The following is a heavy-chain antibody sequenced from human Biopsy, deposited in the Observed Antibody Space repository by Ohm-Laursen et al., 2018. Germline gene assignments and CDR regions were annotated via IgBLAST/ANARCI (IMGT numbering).Heavy chain of an antibody. J-gene: IGHJ6*02. CDR2: INPNRGNA. D-gene: IGHD3-9*01. CDR1: GYTFAGHY. Sequence: GASVTASCQASGYTFAGHYLHWVRQDPGHGLEWMGWINPNRGNANYAQSFQGRLTVTRDTSISTAYMELTSLTFDDTAIYYCARVPAYPSIDGYYGLDLWGQGTTVIVSS. V-gene: IGHV1-2*02. CDR3: ARVPAYPSIDGYYGLDL.